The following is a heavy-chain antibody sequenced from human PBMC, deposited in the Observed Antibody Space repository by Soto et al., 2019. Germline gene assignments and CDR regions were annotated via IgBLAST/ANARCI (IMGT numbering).Heavy chain of an antibody. CDR2: IIPIFGTA. CDR1: GGTFSSYA. V-gene: IGHV1-69*01. Sequence: QVQLVQSGAEVKRPGSSVKVSCKASGGTFSSYAISWVRQAPGQGLEWMGGIIPIFGTANYAQKFQGRVTITADESTSTAYMELSSLRSEDTAVYYCARAKTPAMLTPGRHNWFDPWGQGTLVTVSS. D-gene: IGHD5-18*01. J-gene: IGHJ5*02. CDR3: ARAKTPAMLTPGRHNWFDP.